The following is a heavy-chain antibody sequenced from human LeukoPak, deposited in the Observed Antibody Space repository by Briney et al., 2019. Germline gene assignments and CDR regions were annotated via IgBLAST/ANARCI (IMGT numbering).Heavy chain of an antibody. CDR1: GSTVSSNY. D-gene: IGHD2-2*01. J-gene: IGHJ6*03. Sequence: GGSLRLSFAASGSTVSSNYMSWVRQAPGKGLEWVSVIYSGGSTYYADSVKGRFTISRDNSKNTLYLQMNSLRAEDTAVYYCARDRAVVVPAAYYYYYMDVWGKGTTVTVSS. V-gene: IGHV3-66*02. CDR3: ARDRAVVVPAAYYYYYMDV. CDR2: IYSGGST.